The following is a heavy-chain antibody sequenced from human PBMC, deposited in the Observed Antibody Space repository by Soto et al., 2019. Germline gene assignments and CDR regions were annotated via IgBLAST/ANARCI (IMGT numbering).Heavy chain of an antibody. Sequence: QVQLQKSGPGLVKPSQTLSLTCTVSGGSISSGENFWNWIRQSPGKGLEWIGYIHHSGSTYYNPSLKSRLTISVDTSKNQISLKLNSVTAADTAVYYCARDTGTYPYYFDYWGQGTLVTVSS. J-gene: IGHJ4*02. CDR2: IHHSGST. V-gene: IGHV4-30-4*01. CDR3: ARDTGTYPYYFDY. D-gene: IGHD1-26*01. CDR1: GGSISSGENF.